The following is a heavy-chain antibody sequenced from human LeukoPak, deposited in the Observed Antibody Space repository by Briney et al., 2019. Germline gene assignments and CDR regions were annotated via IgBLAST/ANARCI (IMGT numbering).Heavy chain of an antibody. CDR2: IHPEGNEK. J-gene: IGHJ4*02. Sequence: GGSLRLSCAVSGFSFTNFWMSWVRQAPGRGLEWVANIHPEGNEKYHVESVKGRFTISRDNTKNLLFLQMNGLRVEDTAVYYCARGDAFSGDHWGQETLVTASS. CDR3: ARGDAFSGDH. CDR1: GFSFTNFW. V-gene: IGHV3-7*04.